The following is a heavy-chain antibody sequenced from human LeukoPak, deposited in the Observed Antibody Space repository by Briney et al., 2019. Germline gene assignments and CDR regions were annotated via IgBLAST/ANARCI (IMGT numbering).Heavy chain of an antibody. V-gene: IGHV4-34*01. Sequence: SETLSLTCAVYGGSFSGYYWSWIRQPPGKGLEWIGEIDHSGRTNYNPYLKSRVTISLDTSNNQFSLKLTSVTAADTAVYYCARAPYLSSGSWGQGILVAVSP. CDR1: GGSFSGYY. CDR2: IDHSGRT. D-gene: IGHD3-22*01. CDR3: ARAPYLSSGS. J-gene: IGHJ3*01.